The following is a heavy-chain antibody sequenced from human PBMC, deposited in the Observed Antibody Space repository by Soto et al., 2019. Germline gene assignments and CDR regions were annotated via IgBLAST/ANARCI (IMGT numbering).Heavy chain of an antibody. CDR1: GYDFTTYG. Sequence: GAEVKNPGASVKVSCKGSGYDFTTYGITWVRQAPGQGLEWMAWISAHNGNTNYAPNLQGRVTVTRDTSTSTAYIELRSLRSDDTAVYYCARGRYGDYWGQGALVTVSS. CDR2: ISAHNGNT. D-gene: IGHD1-1*01. V-gene: IGHV1-18*01. J-gene: IGHJ4*02. CDR3: ARGRYGDY.